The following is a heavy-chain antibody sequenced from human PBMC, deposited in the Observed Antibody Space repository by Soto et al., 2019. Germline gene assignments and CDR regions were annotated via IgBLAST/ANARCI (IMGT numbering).Heavy chain of an antibody. CDR2: LHHSGTT. CDR3: ARVGALGSSSCFDY. CDR1: GGLYSDYY. V-gene: IGHV4-34*01. Sequence: SETLSLTCAVYGGLYSDYYWSWIRQPPGKGLEWIGELHHSGTTNYNPSLKSRITISVDTSKNQFSLKLSSVTAADTAVYFCARVGALGSSSCFDYWGQGTLVTVS. J-gene: IGHJ4*02. D-gene: IGHD6-13*01.